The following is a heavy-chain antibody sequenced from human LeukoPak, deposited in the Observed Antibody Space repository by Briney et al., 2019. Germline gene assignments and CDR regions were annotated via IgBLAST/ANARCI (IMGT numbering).Heavy chain of an antibody. CDR1: GFTFSNYW. J-gene: IGHJ4*02. Sequence: GGSLRLSCTASGFTFSNYWMGWVRQAPGKRPEWVANMNIDGSEKYYADSVKGRFSISRDNARNSVYLQMASLRVEDTAVYYCARDPVEWELLLDYWGQGTLVTVSS. CDR2: MNIDGSEK. CDR3: ARDPVEWELLLDY. D-gene: IGHD1-26*01. V-gene: IGHV3-7*01.